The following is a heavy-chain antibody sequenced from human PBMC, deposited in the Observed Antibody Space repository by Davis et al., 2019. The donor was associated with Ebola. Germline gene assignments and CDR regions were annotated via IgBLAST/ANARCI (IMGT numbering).Heavy chain of an antibody. J-gene: IGHJ3*02. V-gene: IGHV3-48*04. D-gene: IGHD3-22*01. CDR2: ISGDSRTI. CDR1: GFTFSGYS. Sequence: GESLKISCAASGFTFSGYSMNWVRQVPGKGLEWVSYISGDSRTIDYADSVKGRFTVSRDNAKNSLYLQMNSLRAEDTAVYHCARGGYYDSSGYSHAAFDIWGQGTMVTVSS. CDR3: ARGGYYDSSGYSHAAFDI.